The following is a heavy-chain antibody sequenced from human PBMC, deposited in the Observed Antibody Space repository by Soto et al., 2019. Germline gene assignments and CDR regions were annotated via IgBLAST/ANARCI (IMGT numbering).Heavy chain of an antibody. CDR3: ARGGYYDSWSGYSY. J-gene: IGHJ4*02. D-gene: IGHD3-3*01. V-gene: IGHV3-21*01. CDR1: GFTFSSNS. CDR2: ISSSSSYI. Sequence: EVQLVESGGGLVKPGGSLRLSCAASGFTFSSNSMNWVRQAPGKGLEWVSFISSSSSYIYYTDSMKGRFTISRDNAKNSLYLQMNSLRAEDTAVYYCARGGYYDSWSGYSYWGQGTLVTVSS.